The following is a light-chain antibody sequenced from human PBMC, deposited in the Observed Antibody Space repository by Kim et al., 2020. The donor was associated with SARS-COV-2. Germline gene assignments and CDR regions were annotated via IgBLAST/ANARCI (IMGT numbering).Light chain of an antibody. J-gene: IGLJ2*01. CDR2: GKN. CDR1: SLRSYY. Sequence: SSELTQDPAVSVALGQTVRITCQGDSLRSYYATWYQQKPGQAPILVIYGKNNRPSGIPERFSGPSSGNTASLTITGTQAGDEADYYCNSRDSNDNVVFGG. CDR3: NSRDSNDNVV. V-gene: IGLV3-19*01.